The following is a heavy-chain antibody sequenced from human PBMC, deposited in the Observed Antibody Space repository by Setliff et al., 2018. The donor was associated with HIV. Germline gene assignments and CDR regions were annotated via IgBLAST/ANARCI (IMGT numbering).Heavy chain of an antibody. D-gene: IGHD3-22*01. V-gene: IGHV1-24*01. CDR2: FDPEDGDT. CDR1: GYSLTELS. CDR3: ARGLANKYDSSGHSDY. Sequence: GASVKVSCKVSGYSLTELSMHWVRQASEKGLEWMGRFDPEDGDTLYAQKFQDRVTMTEDTSTDTAYMELSGLRSEDTAVYYCARGLANKYDSSGHSDYWGQGTLVTVSS. J-gene: IGHJ4*02.